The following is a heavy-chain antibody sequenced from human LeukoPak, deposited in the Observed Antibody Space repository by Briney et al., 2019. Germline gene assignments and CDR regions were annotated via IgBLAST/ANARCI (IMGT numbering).Heavy chain of an antibody. J-gene: IGHJ4*02. V-gene: IGHV3-23*01. CDR2: ISGSGGST. CDR3: AKDHARYFDWIGDY. Sequence: AGGSLRLSCAASGFTFSSYAMSWLRQAPGKGLEGVSAISGSGGSTYYADSVKGRFTISRDNSKNTLYLQMNSLRAEDTAVYYCAKDHARYFDWIGDYWGQGTLVTVSS. D-gene: IGHD3-9*01. CDR1: GFTFSSYA.